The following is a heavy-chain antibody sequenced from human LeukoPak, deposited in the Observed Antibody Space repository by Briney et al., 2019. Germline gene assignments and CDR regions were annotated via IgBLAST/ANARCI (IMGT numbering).Heavy chain of an antibody. CDR2: INSDSGGA. V-gene: IGHV1-2*06. CDR3: ARDFTSTPNWEFDY. D-gene: IGHD1-26*01. CDR1: GYTFVDYF. J-gene: IGHJ4*02. Sequence: GSVKVSCKASGYTFVDYFIHWVRQAPGQGLEWMGRINSDSGGAEYEQKFQGRVIMTRDTSMSTAYVEVSGLTSDDTAVYYCARDFTSTPNWEFDYWGQGTLVTVSS.